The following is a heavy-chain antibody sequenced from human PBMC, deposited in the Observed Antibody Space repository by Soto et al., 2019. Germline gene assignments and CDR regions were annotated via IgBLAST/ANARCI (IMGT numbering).Heavy chain of an antibody. D-gene: IGHD6-25*01. J-gene: IGHJ4*02. CDR1: GGSISGYY. Sequence: QVQLQESGPGLVKPSETLSLTCSVSGGSISGYYWCWIRQTPEKGLEWIGYIYYSGSTNYNPSLKSRVTMLIDMSKNQFSLKLTSVSAADTAVYYCAAAPRYWGQGMLVTVSS. V-gene: IGHV4-59*01. CDR3: AAAPRY. CDR2: IYYSGST.